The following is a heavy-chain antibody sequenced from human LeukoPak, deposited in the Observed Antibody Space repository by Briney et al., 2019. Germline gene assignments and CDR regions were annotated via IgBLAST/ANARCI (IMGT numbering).Heavy chain of an antibody. V-gene: IGHV3-23*01. CDR1: GFTFSSYA. D-gene: IGHD4-17*01. J-gene: IGHJ4*02. CDR3: AKDLSFMTTVTTYFDY. Sequence: GGSLRLSCAASGFTFSSYAMSWVRQAPGKGLEWVSAISGSGGNTYYADSVKGRFTISRDNSKNTLYLQMNSLRAEDTAVYYCAKDLSFMTTVTTYFDYWGQGTLVTVSS. CDR2: ISGSGGNT.